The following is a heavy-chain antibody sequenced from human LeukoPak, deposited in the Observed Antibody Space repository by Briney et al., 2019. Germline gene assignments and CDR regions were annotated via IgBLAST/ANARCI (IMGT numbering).Heavy chain of an antibody. CDR2: ISYDGSNK. D-gene: IGHD6-13*01. V-gene: IGHV3-30*03. Sequence: PGGSLRLSCAASGFTFSSYSMNWVRQAPGKGLEWVAVISYDGSNKYYADSVKGRFTISRDNSKNTLYLQMNSLRAEDTAVYYCARVGSSWYSPYAFDIWGQGTMVTVSS. J-gene: IGHJ3*02. CDR3: ARVGSSWYSPYAFDI. CDR1: GFTFSSYS.